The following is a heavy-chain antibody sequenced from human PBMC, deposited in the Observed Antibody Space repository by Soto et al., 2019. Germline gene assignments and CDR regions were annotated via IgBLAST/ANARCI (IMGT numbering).Heavy chain of an antibody. CDR3: ARKQVERYFAY. CDR1: GFTFSRYG. D-gene: IGHD6-13*01. V-gene: IGHV3-33*01. J-gene: IGHJ4*02. CDR2: IWYDGSNK. Sequence: QVQLVESGGGVVQPGRSLRLSCAASGFTFSRYGMHWVRQAPGKGLEWVAVIWYDGSNKYYADSVKGRFTISRDNSKNTLYLPMNSLRAEDTAVYYCARKQVERYFAYWCQGTLVTVSS.